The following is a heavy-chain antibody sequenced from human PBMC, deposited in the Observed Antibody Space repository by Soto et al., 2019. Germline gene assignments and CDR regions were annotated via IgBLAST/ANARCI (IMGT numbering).Heavy chain of an antibody. CDR2: ISYDGSNK. CDR1: GFTFSSYG. CDR3: AKDGSTGTFDY. V-gene: IGHV3-30*18. D-gene: IGHD1-7*01. J-gene: IGHJ4*02. Sequence: QPGGSLRLSCAASGFTFSSYGMHWVRQAPGKGLEWVAVISYDGSNKYYADSVKGRFTISRDNSKNTLYLQMNSLRAEDTAVYYCAKDGSTGTFDYWGQGTLVTVSS.